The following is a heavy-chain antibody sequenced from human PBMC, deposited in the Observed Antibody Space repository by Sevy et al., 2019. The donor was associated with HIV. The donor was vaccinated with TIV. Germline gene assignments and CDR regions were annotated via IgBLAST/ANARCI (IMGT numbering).Heavy chain of an antibody. Sequence: GGSLRLSCAASGFTFSSYNMNWVRQAPGKGLEWVSSISSGSNYINYADSVKGRFTISRENAKNSLYLEMNTLRAEDTAVYYCARVVAYCSGGTCFPGYYYGMDVWGQGTTVTVSS. J-gene: IGHJ6*02. V-gene: IGHV3-21*01. CDR1: GFTFSSYN. CDR3: ARVVAYCSGGTCFPGYYYGMDV. D-gene: IGHD2-15*01. CDR2: ISSGSNYI.